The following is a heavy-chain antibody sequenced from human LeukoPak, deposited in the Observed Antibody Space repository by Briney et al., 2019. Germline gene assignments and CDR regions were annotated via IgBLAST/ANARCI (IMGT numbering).Heavy chain of an antibody. D-gene: IGHD2-2*01. Sequence: PGRSLRLSCAASGFTFSSYAMHWVRQAPGKGLEWVAVISYDGSNKYYPDSVKGRFTISRDNSKNTLYLQMNSLRAEDTAVYYCARDIVVVPAMRYYYYGMDVWGQGTTVTVSS. CDR1: GFTFSSYA. J-gene: IGHJ6*02. CDR2: ISYDGSNK. V-gene: IGHV3-30*04. CDR3: ARDIVVVPAMRYYYYGMDV.